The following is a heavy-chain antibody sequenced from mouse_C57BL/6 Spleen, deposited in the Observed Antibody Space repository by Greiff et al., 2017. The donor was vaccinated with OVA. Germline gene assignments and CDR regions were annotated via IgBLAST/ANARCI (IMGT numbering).Heavy chain of an antibody. D-gene: IGHD4-1*01. CDR3: ARGGLGQDFDY. J-gene: IGHJ2*01. CDR1: GYTFTSYT. CDR2: INPSSGYT. V-gene: IGHV1-4*01. Sequence: VKLMESGAELARPGASVKMSCKASGYTFTSYTMHWVKQRPGQGLEWIGYINPSSGYTKYNQKFKDKATLTADKSSSTAYMQLSSLTSEDSAVYYCARGGLGQDFDYWGQGTTLTVSS.